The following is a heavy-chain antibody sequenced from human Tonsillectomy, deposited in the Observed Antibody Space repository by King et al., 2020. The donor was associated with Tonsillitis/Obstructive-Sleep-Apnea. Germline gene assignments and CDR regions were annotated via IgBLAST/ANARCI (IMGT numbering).Heavy chain of an antibody. D-gene: IGHD5/OR15-5a*01. CDR1: GGSISSYY. V-gene: IGHV4-59*08. Sequence: VQLQESGPGLVKPSETLSLTCTVSGGSISSYYWSWLRQPPGKGLEWIGYIYYSGSTNYNPSLKSRVTISVDTSRNQFSLRLSSVTAADTAVYYCARQYNVYNWFDPWGQGTLVTVSS. CDR3: ARQYNVYNWFDP. CDR2: IYYSGST. J-gene: IGHJ5*02.